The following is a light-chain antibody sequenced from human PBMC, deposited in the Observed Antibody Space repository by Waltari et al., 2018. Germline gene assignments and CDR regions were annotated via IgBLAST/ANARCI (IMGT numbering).Light chain of an antibody. CDR2: WAS. CDR1: QSLSYSSNNKNY. J-gene: IGKJ2*01. CDR3: QQYYSTSST. Sequence: INCKSSQSLSYSSNNKNYLAWYQQKPGQPPKVLMYWASTRESGVPDRFSGSGSGTDFTLTISSLQAEDVAVYYCQQYYSTSSTFGQGTKLEIK. V-gene: IGKV4-1*01.